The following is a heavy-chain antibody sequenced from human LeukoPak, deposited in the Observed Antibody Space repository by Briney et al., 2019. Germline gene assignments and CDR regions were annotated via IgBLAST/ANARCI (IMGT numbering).Heavy chain of an antibody. J-gene: IGHJ4*02. V-gene: IGHV3-7*01. CDR3: ARVAYDFWSGYSYFDY. D-gene: IGHD3-3*01. CDR1: GFTFSSYW. Sequence: SGGSLRLSCAASGFTFSSYWMSWVRQAPGKGLEWVANIKQDGSEKCYVDSVKGRFTISRDNAKNSLYLQMNSLRAEDTAVYYCARVAYDFWSGYSYFDYWGQGTLVTVSS. CDR2: IKQDGSEK.